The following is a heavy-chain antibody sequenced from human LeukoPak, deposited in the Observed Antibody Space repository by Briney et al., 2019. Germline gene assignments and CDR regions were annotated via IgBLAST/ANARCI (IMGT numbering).Heavy chain of an antibody. CDR2: IRYDGSNK. J-gene: IGHJ6*03. Sequence: GGSLRLSCAASGFTFSSYGMHWVRQAPGKGLEWVAFIRYDGSNKYYADSVKGRFTISRDNSKNTLYLQMNSLRAEDTAVYYCARLAAAGTWYYYYMDVWGKGTTVTVSS. CDR1: GFTFSSYG. D-gene: IGHD6-13*01. V-gene: IGHV3-30*02. CDR3: ARLAAAGTWYYYYMDV.